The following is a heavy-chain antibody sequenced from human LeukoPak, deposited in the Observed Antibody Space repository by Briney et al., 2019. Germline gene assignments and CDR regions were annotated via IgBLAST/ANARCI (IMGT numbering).Heavy chain of an antibody. J-gene: IGHJ6*03. D-gene: IGHD6-13*01. Sequence: GGSLRLSCAASGFTFSSYWMSWVRRAPGKGLEWVANIKQDGSEKYYVDSVKGRFTISRDNAKNSLYLQMNSLRAEDTAVYYCARDSGSSSRPRYYYYMDVWGKGTTVTVSS. CDR1: GFTFSSYW. CDR3: ARDSGSSSRPRYYYYMDV. CDR2: IKQDGSEK. V-gene: IGHV3-7*01.